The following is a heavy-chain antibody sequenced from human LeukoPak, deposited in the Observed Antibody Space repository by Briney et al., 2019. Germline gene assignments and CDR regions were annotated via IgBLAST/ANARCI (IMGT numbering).Heavy chain of an antibody. J-gene: IGHJ4*02. CDR2: IWYDGSNK. D-gene: IGHD3-22*01. Sequence: GRSLRLSCAASGFTFSSYGMHWVRQAPGKGLEWVAVIWYDGSNKYYADSVKGRFTISRDNSKNTLYLQMNSLRAEDTAVYYCARDLPGPYYYDSIGGFDYWGQGTLVTVSS. CDR1: GFTFSSYG. V-gene: IGHV3-33*01. CDR3: ARDLPGPYYYDSIGGFDY.